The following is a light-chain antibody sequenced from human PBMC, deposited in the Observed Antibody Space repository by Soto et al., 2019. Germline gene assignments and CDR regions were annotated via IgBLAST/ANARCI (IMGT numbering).Light chain of an antibody. CDR2: RTT. J-gene: IGLJ1*01. CDR3: QSYDTTLSRV. V-gene: IGLV1-40*01. CDR1: SSNIGAGYE. Sequence: SVLAQPPSVSGAAGQRVTISCTGTSSNIGAGYEARWYQQLPGSAPKLLIQRTTTRPSGVPDRFSGSRSGTSAPLAITGLQADDEADYYCQSYDTTLSRVFGTGTKVTVL.